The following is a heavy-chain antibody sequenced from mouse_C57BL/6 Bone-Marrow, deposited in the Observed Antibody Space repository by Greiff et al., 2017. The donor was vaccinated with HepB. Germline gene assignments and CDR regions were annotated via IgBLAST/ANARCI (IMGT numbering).Heavy chain of an antibody. CDR2: ISNLAYSI. J-gene: IGHJ1*03. CDR1: GFTFSDYG. V-gene: IGHV5-15*04. D-gene: IGHD1-1*01. CDR3: ARFFITTVVSYWYFDV. Sequence: EVMLVESGGGLVQPGGSLKLSCAASGFTFSDYGMAWVRQAPRKGPEWVAFISNLAYSIYYADTVTGRFTISRENAKNTLYLEMSSLRSEDTAMYYCARFFITTVVSYWYFDVWGTGTTVTVSS.